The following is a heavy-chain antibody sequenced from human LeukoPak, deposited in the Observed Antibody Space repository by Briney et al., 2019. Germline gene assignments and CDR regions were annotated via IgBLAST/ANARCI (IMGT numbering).Heavy chain of an antibody. J-gene: IGHJ4*02. CDR1: GFTFSNYG. CDR2: IRYDGSNK. CDR3: AKGRGAAMVTGVLDY. D-gene: IGHD5-18*01. V-gene: IGHV3-30*02. Sequence: GGSLRLSCAASGFTFSNYGIHWVRQAPGKGLEWVAFIRYDGSNKYYADSVKGRFTISRDNSKNTLYLQVNSLRAEDTAVYYCAKGRGAAMVTGVLDYWGQGTLVTVSS.